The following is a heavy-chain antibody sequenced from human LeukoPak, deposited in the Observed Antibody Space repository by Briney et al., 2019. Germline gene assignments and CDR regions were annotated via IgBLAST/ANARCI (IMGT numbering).Heavy chain of an antibody. V-gene: IGHV1-69*04. CDR2: IIPILGIA. J-gene: IGHJ4*02. D-gene: IGHD2-2*01. Sequence: GASVTVSCKASGGTFSSYAISWVRQAPGQGLEWMGRIIPILGIANYAQNFQGRVTITADKSTSTADMELSSLRSEDTAVYYCARVAVVPAAADFDYWGQGTLVSVSS. CDR3: ARVAVVPAAADFDY. CDR1: GGTFSSYA.